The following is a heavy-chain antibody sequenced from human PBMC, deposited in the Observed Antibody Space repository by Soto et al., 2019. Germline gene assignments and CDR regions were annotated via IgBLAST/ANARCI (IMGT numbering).Heavy chain of an antibody. J-gene: IGHJ4*02. D-gene: IGHD1-26*01. CDR1: GFTFSSYG. CDR2: IWYDGSNK. CDR3: ARAKSKWELLLFDY. V-gene: IGHV3-33*01. Sequence: PGGSLRLSCAASGFTFSSYGMHWVRQAPGKGLEWVAVIWYDGSNKYYADSVKGRFTISRDNSKNTLYLQMNSLRAEDTAVYYCARAKSKWELLLFDYWGQGTLVPVSS.